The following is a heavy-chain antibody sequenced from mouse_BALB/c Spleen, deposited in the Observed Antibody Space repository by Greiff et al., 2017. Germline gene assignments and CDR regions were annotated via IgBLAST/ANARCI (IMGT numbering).Heavy chain of an antibody. CDR3: ARDGNYPWFAY. V-gene: IGHV1S137*01. CDR1: GYTFTDYA. CDR2: ISTYYGDA. Sequence: QVQLKQSGAELVRPGVSVKISCKGSGYTFTDYAMHWVKQSHAKSLEWIGVISTYYGDASYNQKFKGKATMTVDKSSSTAYMELARLTSEDSAIYYCARDGNYPWFAYWGQGTLVTVS. J-gene: IGHJ3*01. D-gene: IGHD2-1*01.